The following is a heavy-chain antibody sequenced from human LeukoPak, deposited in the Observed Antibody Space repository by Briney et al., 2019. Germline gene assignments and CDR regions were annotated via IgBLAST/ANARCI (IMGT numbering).Heavy chain of an antibody. J-gene: IGHJ4*02. Sequence: ASVKVSCKASGYTFTGYYMHWVRQAPGQGLEWMGWINPNSGGTNYAQKFQGRVTMTRDTSISTAYMELSRLRSDDTAVYCCARFGTYYYGSGAVGYFDYWGQGTLVTVSS. D-gene: IGHD3-10*01. CDR2: INPNSGGT. CDR3: ARFGTYYYGSGAVGYFDY. CDR1: GYTFTGYY. V-gene: IGHV1-2*02.